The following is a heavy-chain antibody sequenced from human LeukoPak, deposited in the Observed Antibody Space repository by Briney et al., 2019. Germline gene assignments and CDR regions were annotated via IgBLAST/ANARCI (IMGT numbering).Heavy chain of an antibody. CDR2: FYASGTT. J-gene: IGHJ4*02. D-gene: IGHD6-13*01. CDR3: AKDSSTWGNLAGHFDS. V-gene: IGHV4-4*07. CDR1: GGSIVSHY. Sequence: SETLSLICTVSGGSIVSHYWNWIRKPAGRALEWIRRFYASGTTNTSPSLKSRVTMSVDTSKNQFSLKLSSVTAADTAVYYCAKDSSTWGNLAGHFDSWGQGTLVTVSS.